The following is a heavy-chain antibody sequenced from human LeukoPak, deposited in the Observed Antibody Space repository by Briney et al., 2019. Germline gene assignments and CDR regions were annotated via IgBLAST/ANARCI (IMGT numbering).Heavy chain of an antibody. D-gene: IGHD2-15*01. Sequence: GGSLRLSCAASGFTFSSYSMNWVRQAPGKGLEWVSSISSSSSYIYYADSVKGRFTISRDNAKNSLYLQMNSLRAEDTAVYYCAAYPHCSGGSCSDYYYYYMDVWGKGTTVTVSS. CDR1: GFTFSSYS. V-gene: IGHV3-21*04. CDR3: AAYPHCSGGSCSDYYYYYMDV. J-gene: IGHJ6*03. CDR2: ISSSSSYI.